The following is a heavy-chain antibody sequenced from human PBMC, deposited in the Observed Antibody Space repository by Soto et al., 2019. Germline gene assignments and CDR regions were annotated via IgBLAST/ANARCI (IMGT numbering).Heavy chain of an antibody. V-gene: IGHV5-51*01. Sequence: GESLKISCNGSGYSFTNYWISWVRQMPWKGLEWMGIIYPGDSDTRYSPSFQGQVTISADKSISTAYLQWRSLRASDTAMYYCARPRSGSYRLDYYGMDVWGQGTTVTVSS. CDR2: IYPGDSDT. J-gene: IGHJ6*02. D-gene: IGHD3-10*01. CDR3: ARPRSGSYRLDYYGMDV. CDR1: GYSFTNYW.